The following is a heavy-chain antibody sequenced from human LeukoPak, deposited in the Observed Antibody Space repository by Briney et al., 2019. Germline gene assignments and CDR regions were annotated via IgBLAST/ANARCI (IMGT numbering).Heavy chain of an antibody. CDR1: GFTFDDYG. Sequence: PGGSLRLSCAASGFTFDDYGMSWVRQAPGKGLEWVSGINWNGGSTGYADSVKGGFTISRDKAKNSLYLQMNSLRAEDTALYYCARDTYSGSYLYNYWGQGTLVTVSS. J-gene: IGHJ4*02. D-gene: IGHD1-26*01. CDR3: ARDTYSGSYLYNY. CDR2: INWNGGST. V-gene: IGHV3-20*04.